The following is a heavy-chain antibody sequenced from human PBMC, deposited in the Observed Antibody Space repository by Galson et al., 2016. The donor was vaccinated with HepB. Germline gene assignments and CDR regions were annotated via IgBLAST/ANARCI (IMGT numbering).Heavy chain of an antibody. CDR1: GFSFSSYT. V-gene: IGHV3-23*01. Sequence: SLRLSCAASGFSFSSYTMSWVRQAPGMGLEWVSSISGSGSFTYFADSVKGRFTISRDNSKNTIYLQMDSLRAEDTATYYCAKVPGRGSGWLFFDFWGQGTLVTVSS. D-gene: IGHD6-19*01. CDR3: AKVPGRGSGWLFFDF. J-gene: IGHJ4*01. CDR2: ISGSGSFT.